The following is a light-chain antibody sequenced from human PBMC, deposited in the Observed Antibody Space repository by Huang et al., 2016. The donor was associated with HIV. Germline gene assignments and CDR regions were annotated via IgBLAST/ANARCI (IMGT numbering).Light chain of an antibody. CDR2: ATS. CDR3: QQFYLPPVT. CDR1: QGITNS. Sequence: DIQMTQSPSSLSASVGDRVTITCRASQGITNSLAWYQQQPGKAPKLLLYATSKLESGVPSRFSGSGSGTAYTLTISGLQPEDSATYYCQQFYLPPVTFGQGTKVEIK. V-gene: IGKV1-NL1*01. J-gene: IGKJ1*01.